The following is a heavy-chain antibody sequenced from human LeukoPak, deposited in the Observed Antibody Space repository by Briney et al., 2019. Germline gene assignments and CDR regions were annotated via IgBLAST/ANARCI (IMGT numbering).Heavy chain of an antibody. V-gene: IGHV3-74*01. Sequence: TGGSLRLSCAASGFTFSSYWMHWVRQAPGKGLVWVSRINSDGSSTSYADSVKGRFTTSRDNAKNTLYLQMNSLRAEDTAVYYCARVEELPPFDYWGQGTLVTVSS. CDR1: GFTFSSYW. CDR2: INSDGSST. CDR3: ARVEELPPFDY. J-gene: IGHJ4*02. D-gene: IGHD1-26*01.